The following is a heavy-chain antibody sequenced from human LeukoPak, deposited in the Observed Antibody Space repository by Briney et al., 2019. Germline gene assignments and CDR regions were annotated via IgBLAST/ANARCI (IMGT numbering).Heavy chain of an antibody. CDR2: IDWDDDK. Sequence: SGPALLKPTQTLTLTCTFSGFSLSTRGMRVSWIRQPPGKALEWLARIDWDDDKFYSTSLKTRLTISKDTSKNQVVLTMTNMDPVDTATYYCARTRDGYNWGYWFDPWGQGTLVTVSS. D-gene: IGHD5-24*01. CDR3: ARTRDGYNWGYWFDP. J-gene: IGHJ5*02. CDR1: GFSLSTRGMR. V-gene: IGHV2-70*04.